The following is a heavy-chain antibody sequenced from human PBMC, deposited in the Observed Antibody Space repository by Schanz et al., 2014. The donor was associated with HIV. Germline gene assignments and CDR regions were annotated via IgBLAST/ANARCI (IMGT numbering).Heavy chain of an antibody. J-gene: IGHJ6*02. Sequence: QVQLVQSGAEVQKPGALVKVSCKASGYSFTSYDINWVRQATGQGLEWMGWVNPKSGNTGYAQKFQGRVTMTRNTSISTAYMELSSLGSEDTAMYYCARMGYYDSHGYYYEFGMDVWGQGTTVTVSS. CDR1: GYSFTSYD. D-gene: IGHD3-22*01. V-gene: IGHV1-8*02. CDR2: VNPKSGNT. CDR3: ARMGYYDSHGYYYEFGMDV.